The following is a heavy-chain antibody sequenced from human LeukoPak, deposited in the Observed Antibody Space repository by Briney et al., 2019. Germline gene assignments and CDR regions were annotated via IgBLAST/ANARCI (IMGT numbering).Heavy chain of an antibody. V-gene: IGHV3-48*04. CDR3: ARWLTQLDY. Sequence: PGGSQRFCCAASGFTFSSYAMNWVRQAPGNGLEWVTYINGGGSSIYYADSVKGGFTISRDNARTSLYLQMDSLRAEDAAEYYCARWLTQLDYWGQGTLVTVPS. J-gene: IGHJ4*02. CDR2: INGGGSSI. CDR1: GFTFSSYA. D-gene: IGHD3-16*01.